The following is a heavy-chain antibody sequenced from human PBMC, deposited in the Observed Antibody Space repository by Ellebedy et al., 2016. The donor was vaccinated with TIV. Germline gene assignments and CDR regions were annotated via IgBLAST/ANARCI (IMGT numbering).Heavy chain of an antibody. CDR3: AKDRDGYSYGYVGDYFDY. D-gene: IGHD5-18*01. J-gene: IGHJ4*02. CDR2: VNNRGFST. Sequence: GESLKISCAASGFSFSTYAMSWVRQAPGKGLEWVSTVNNRGFSTYYADSVRGRFTISRDNSKNMVFLQMNGLMAEETAVYYCAKDRDGYSYGYVGDYFDYWGQGTLVTVSS. CDR1: GFSFSTYA. V-gene: IGHV3-23*01.